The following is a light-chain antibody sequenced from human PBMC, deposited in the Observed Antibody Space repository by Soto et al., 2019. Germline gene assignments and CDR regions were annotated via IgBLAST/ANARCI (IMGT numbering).Light chain of an antibody. CDR1: SSDVGAYDY. J-gene: IGLJ1*01. Sequence: QSVLTQPASVSASPGQSIATSCSGTSSDVGAYDYVSWYQHHPGKAPKLIIYEVTYRPSGVSNRFSASKSGNTASLTISGLQAEDEADYYCSSYTRSSTYVFGTGTKVTVL. V-gene: IGLV2-14*01. CDR3: SSYTRSSTYV. CDR2: EVT.